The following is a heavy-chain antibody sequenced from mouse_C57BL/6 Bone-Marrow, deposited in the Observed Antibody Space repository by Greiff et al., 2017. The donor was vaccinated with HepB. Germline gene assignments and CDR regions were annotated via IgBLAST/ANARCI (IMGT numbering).Heavy chain of an antibody. V-gene: IGHV1-69*01. Sequence: QVQLQQPGAELVMPGASVKLSCKASGYTFTSYWMHWVKQRPGQGLEWIGEIDPSDSYTNYNQKFQGKSTLTVDKSSSTAYMQLSSLTSEDSAVYYCARGDGSSYAMDYWGQGTSVTVSS. D-gene: IGHD1-1*01. J-gene: IGHJ4*01. CDR2: IDPSDSYT. CDR3: ARGDGSSYAMDY. CDR1: GYTFTSYW.